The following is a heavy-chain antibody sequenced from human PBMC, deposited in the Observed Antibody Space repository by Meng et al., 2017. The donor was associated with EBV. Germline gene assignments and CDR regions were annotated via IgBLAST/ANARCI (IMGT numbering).Heavy chain of an antibody. CDR1: GFYLTTRGVG. CDR2: IYWDDDK. J-gene: IGHJ4*02. V-gene: IGHV2-5*02. D-gene: IGHD6-6*01. CDR3: AHIIAARPFDY. Sequence: HIPFKDPGPPLWKPTQTLTLTCTFSGFYLTTRGVGVGWIRQPPGKALEWLALIYWDDDKRYSPSLKSRLTITKDTSKNQVVLTMTNMDPVDAATYYCAHIIAARPFDYWGQGTLVTVSS.